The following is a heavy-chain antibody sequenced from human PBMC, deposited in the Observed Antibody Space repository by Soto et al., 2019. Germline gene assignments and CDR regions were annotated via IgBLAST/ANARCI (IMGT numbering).Heavy chain of an antibody. CDR1: GGSIRGGGYY. CDR3: ARDGRLREGALDY. J-gene: IGHJ4*02. D-gene: IGHD2-8*01. CDR2: IYYSGST. V-gene: IGHV4-31*03. Sequence: SETMSLTCTVSGGSIRGGGYYWSWIRQHPGKGLEWIGYIYYSGSTYYNPSLKSRVTISVDTSKNQFSLKLSSVTAADTAVYYCARDGRLREGALDYWGQGTLVTVSS.